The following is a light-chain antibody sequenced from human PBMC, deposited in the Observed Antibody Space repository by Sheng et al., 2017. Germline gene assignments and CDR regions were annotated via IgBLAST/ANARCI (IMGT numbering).Light chain of an antibody. J-gene: IGKJ4*01. CDR2: GAS. V-gene: IGKV3-15*01. CDR3: QQYNNWPLT. Sequence: EIVMTQSPATLSVSPGERATLSCRASLSVSSKLAWYQQKPGQAPRLLIYGASTRATGIPVRFSGSESATEFTLTISSLHPKDFAVYYCQQYNNWPLTFGAGTKVEIK. CDR1: LSVSSK.